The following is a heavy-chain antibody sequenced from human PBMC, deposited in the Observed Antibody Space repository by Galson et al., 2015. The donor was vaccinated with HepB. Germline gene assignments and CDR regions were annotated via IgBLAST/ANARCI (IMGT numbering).Heavy chain of an antibody. Sequence: SLRLSCAASGFTFSSYAMHWVRQAPGKGLEWVAVISYDGSNKYYADSVKGRFTISRDNSKNTLYLQMNSLRAEDTAVYYCARDLEYCSSTSCYAWFDPWGQGTLVTVSS. CDR2: ISYDGSNK. J-gene: IGHJ5*02. CDR3: ARDLEYCSSTSCYAWFDP. D-gene: IGHD2-2*01. CDR1: GFTFSSYA. V-gene: IGHV3-30-3*01.